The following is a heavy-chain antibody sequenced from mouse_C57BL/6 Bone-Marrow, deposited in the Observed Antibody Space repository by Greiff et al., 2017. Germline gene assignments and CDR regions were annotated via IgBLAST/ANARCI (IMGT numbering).Heavy chain of an antibody. CDR1: GYTFTSYW. D-gene: IGHD1-2*01. CDR2: IDPSDSYT. CDR3: ARGDTTAVWYFDV. Sequence: QVQLQQPGAELVMPGASVKLSCKASGYTFTSYWMHWVKQRPGQGLEWIGEIDPSDSYTNYNQKFKGKSTLTVDKSSSTAYMQLSSLTSEASAVYYCARGDTTAVWYFDVWGTGTTVTVSS. V-gene: IGHV1-69*01. J-gene: IGHJ1*03.